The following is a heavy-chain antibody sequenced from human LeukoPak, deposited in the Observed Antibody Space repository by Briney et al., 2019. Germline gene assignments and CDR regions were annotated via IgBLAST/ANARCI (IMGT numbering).Heavy chain of an antibody. D-gene: IGHD3-22*01. CDR2: IGGYGGGT. Sequence: PGGSLRLSCVVSGITSNNYAMSWVRQAPGKGLEWVSGIGGYGGGTNYADSVKGRFTISRDNSKGTLHLQMSSPREEDTALYYCAKEKMNTLVVVNYWGQGTLVTVSS. CDR3: AKEKMNTLVVVNY. CDR1: GITSNNYA. V-gene: IGHV3-23*01. J-gene: IGHJ4*02.